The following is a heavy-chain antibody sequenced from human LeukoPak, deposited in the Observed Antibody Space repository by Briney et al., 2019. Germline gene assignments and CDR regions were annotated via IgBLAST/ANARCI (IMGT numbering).Heavy chain of an antibody. CDR2: ISSSGGST. CDR1: GFTFNRYA. Sequence: PGGSLRLSCAASGFTFNRYAMSWVRQAPGKGLEWVSAISSSGGSTYYADSVKGRFTISRDNSKNTLYLQMNSLRAEDTAVYYCAKGLIATAGPTDFDSGAREPRSPSPQ. V-gene: IGHV3-23*01. J-gene: IGHJ4*02. D-gene: IGHD6-13*01. CDR3: AKGLIATAGPTDFDS.